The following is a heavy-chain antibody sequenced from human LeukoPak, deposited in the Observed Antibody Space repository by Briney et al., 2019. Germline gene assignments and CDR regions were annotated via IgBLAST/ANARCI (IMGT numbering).Heavy chain of an antibody. CDR1: GGTFSSYA. CDR2: IIPIFGTA. CDR3: ASQPHDFWSGYGTRVGGMDV. V-gene: IGHV1-69*13. Sequence: SVTVSCTASGGTFSSYAISWVRQAPGQGLEWMGGIIPIFGTANYAQKFQGRVTITADESTSTAYMELSSLRSEDTAVYYCASQPHDFWSGYGTRVGGMDVWGQGTTVTVSS. J-gene: IGHJ6*02. D-gene: IGHD3-3*01.